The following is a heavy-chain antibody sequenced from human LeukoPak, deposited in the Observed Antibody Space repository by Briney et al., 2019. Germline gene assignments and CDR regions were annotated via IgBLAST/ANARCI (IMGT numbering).Heavy chain of an antibody. CDR2: INPNSGGT. J-gene: IGHJ4*02. CDR1: GYTFTGYY. V-gene: IGHV1-2*02. D-gene: IGHD4-17*01. Sequence: ASVKVSCKASGYTFTGYYMHWVRQAPGQGLEWVGWINPNSGGTNYAQKFQGRVTMTRDTSISTAYMELSRLRSDDTAVYYCARETTVTTIFDYWGQGTLVTVSS. CDR3: ARETTVTTIFDY.